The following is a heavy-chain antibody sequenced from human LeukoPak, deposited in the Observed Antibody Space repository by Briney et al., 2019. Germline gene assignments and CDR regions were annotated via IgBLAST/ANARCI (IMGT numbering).Heavy chain of an antibody. CDR3: ARERGGYYYMDV. CDR2: ISSSSSYI. V-gene: IGHV3-21*01. D-gene: IGHD3-16*01. Sequence: GGSLRLSCAASGFTFSSYSMNWVRQAPGKGLEWVSSISSSSSYIYYADSVKGRFTISRDNAKNSLYLQMNSLRAEDTVVYYCARERGGYYYMDVWGKGTTVTVSS. J-gene: IGHJ6*03. CDR1: GFTFSSYS.